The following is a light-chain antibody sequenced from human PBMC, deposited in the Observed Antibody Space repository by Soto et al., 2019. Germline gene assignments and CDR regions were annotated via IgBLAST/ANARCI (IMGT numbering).Light chain of an antibody. Sequence: DIRMTKSPSSLSASVGDSVTITCRASQGINNYLAWYQQKPGKVPVLLIYSASTLKPGIPSRFSGSGTGTDFTLTISSLQPEDFATYYCQKYDSAPRTCGQGAKVDIK. J-gene: IGKJ1*01. CDR3: QKYDSAPRT. V-gene: IGKV1-27*01. CDR2: SAS. CDR1: QGINNY.